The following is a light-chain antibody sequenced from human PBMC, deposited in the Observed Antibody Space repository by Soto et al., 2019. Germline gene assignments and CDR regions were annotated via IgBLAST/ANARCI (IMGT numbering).Light chain of an antibody. CDR1: QSVSSNY. CDR2: GAS. Sequence: EIFLTQSPGTGSMSRFETTTFSCRPSQSVSSNYLVWYQQKPGQAPRLLMSGASSRAPGIPDRFSGRRSGTDFTLTLSRLEPEDFAVYYCQPCGRSPPTFGQGTKVDI. CDR3: QPCGRSPPT. V-gene: IGKV3-20*01. J-gene: IGKJ1*01.